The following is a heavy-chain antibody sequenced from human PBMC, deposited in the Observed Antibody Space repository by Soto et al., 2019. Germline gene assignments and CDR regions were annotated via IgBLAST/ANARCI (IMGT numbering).Heavy chain of an antibody. Sequence: GASVKVSCKAPGYTFTSYAMHWVRQAPGQRLEWMGWINAGNGNTKYSQKFQGRVTITRDTSASTAYMKLSSLRSEDTAVYYCARTYCGGDCYFDFDYWGQGTLVTVSS. D-gene: IGHD2-21*02. CDR3: ARTYCGGDCYFDFDY. V-gene: IGHV1-3*01. CDR1: GYTFTSYA. J-gene: IGHJ4*02. CDR2: INAGNGNT.